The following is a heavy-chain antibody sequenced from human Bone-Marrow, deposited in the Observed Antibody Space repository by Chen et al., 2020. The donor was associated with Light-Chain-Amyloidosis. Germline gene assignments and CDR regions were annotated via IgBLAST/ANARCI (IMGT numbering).Heavy chain of an antibody. J-gene: IGHJ3*02. CDR3: AKDISYDDILPGYPADAFDI. D-gene: IGHD3-9*01. V-gene: IGHV3-23*04. CDR2: SSGGGGSR. CDR1: GFAFSSYG. Sequence: EVQLVESGGGLLQRGGSLRLSCSATGFAFSSYGMSWVRQAPGKGLEWVSTSSGGGGSRYYGDSVKGRLTISRDNSKNALFLQMNSLRAXXXXXXXCAKDISYDDILPGYPADAFDIWGQGTMVTVSS.